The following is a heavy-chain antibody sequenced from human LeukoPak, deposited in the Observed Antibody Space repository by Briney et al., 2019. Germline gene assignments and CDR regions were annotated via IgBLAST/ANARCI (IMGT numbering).Heavy chain of an antibody. J-gene: IGHJ4*02. CDR1: GYTLTGYY. Sequence: GASVKVSCKASGYTLTGYYMHWVRQAPGQGLEWMGRINPNSGGTNYAQKFQGRVTMTRDTSISTAYMELSRLRSDDTAVYYCARRARGYGGNSLYYFDYWGQGTLVTVSS. CDR2: INPNSGGT. CDR3: ARRARGYGGNSLYYFDY. V-gene: IGHV1-2*06. D-gene: IGHD4-23*01.